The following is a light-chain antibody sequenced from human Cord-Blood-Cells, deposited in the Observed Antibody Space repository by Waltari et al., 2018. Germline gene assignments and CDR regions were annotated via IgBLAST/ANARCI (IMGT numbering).Light chain of an antibody. V-gene: IGLV1-47*01. CDR2: RNK. Sequence: QSVLTQPPSASGTPGQRVTSSCSGSSSNIGSNYVYWYQQLPGTAPKLLIYRNKQRPSGVPDRFSGSKSGTSASLAISGLRSEDEADYYCAAWDDSLSGYVFGTGTKVTVL. J-gene: IGLJ1*01. CDR1: SSNIGSNY. CDR3: AAWDDSLSGYV.